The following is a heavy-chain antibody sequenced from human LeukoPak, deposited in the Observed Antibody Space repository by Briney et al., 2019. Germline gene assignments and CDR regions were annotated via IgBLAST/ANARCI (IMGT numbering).Heavy chain of an antibody. CDR1: GFTFSSYA. D-gene: IGHD4-17*01. CDR2: ISGSGGST. V-gene: IGHV3-23*01. CDR3: AKDDYGDRARYNWFDP. J-gene: IGHJ5*02. Sequence: PGRSLRLSCAASGFTFSSYAMSWVRQAPGKGLEWVSAISGSGGSTYYADSVKGRFTISRDNSKNTLYLQMNSLRAEDTAVYYCAKDDYGDRARYNWFDPWGQGTLVTVSS.